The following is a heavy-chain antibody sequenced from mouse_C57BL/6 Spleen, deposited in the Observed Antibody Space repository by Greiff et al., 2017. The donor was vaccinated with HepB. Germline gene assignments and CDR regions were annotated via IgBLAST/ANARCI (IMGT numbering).Heavy chain of an antibody. CDR2: INPNNGGT. CDR3: ARYVYDGYPYYAMDY. Sequence: EVQLQQSGPELVKPGASVKISCKASGYTFTDYYMNWVKQSHGKSLEWIGDINPNNGGTSYNQKFKGKATLTVDKSSSTAYMELRSLTSEDSAVYYCARYVYDGYPYYAMDYWGQGTSVTVSS. CDR1: GYTFTDYY. V-gene: IGHV1-26*01. J-gene: IGHJ4*01. D-gene: IGHD2-3*01.